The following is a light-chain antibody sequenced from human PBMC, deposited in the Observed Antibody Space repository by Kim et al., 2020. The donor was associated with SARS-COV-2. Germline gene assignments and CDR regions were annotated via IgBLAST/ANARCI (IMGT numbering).Light chain of an antibody. CDR1: QRLLHSNGYSY. Sequence: DIVMTQSPLSLPVTPGEPASISCRSSQRLLHSNGYSYLDWYLQKPGQSPQLLIYLGSNRASGVPDRFSGSGSGTDFTLKISRVEAEDFGVYYCMQALQTPRTVGQGTKLEI. V-gene: IGKV2-28*01. CDR3: MQALQTPRT. J-gene: IGKJ2*01. CDR2: LGS.